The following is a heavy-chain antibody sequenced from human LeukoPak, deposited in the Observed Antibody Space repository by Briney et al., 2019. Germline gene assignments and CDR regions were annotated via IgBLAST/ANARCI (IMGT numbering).Heavy chain of an antibody. D-gene: IGHD2-2*01. J-gene: IGHJ3*02. V-gene: IGHV3-48*03. CDR3: ARELSYEVPAATGAFDI. Sequence: QAGGSLRLSCAASGFTFSSYEMNWVRQAPGKGLEWVSYISSSGSTIYYADSVKGRFTISRDNSKNTLYLQMNSLRAEDTAVYYCARELSYEVPAATGAFDIWGQGTMVTVSS. CDR2: ISSSGSTI. CDR1: GFTFSSYE.